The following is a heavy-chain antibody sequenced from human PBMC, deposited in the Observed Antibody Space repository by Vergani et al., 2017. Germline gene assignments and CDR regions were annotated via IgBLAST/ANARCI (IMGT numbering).Heavy chain of an antibody. Sequence: QVQLVQSGAEVKKPGSSVKVSCKASGGTFSSYAISWVRQAPGQGLEWMGGIIPIFGTANYAQKFQGRVTITADTSTDTAYMELSSLRSEDTAVYYCATDPDDLGGDNWFDPWGQGTLVTVSS. CDR2: IIPIFGTA. J-gene: IGHJ5*02. CDR1: GGTFSSYA. D-gene: IGHD3-16*01. V-gene: IGHV1-69*13. CDR3: ATDPDDLGGDNWFDP.